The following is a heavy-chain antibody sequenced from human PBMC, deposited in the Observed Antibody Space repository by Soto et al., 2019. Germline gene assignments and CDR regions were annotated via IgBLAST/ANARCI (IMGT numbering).Heavy chain of an antibody. D-gene: IGHD3-16*01. Sequence: TSETLSLTCTVPGGSITNYYWSWIRQPAGKGLEWIGRIYTKERTNYNLSFRNRVTMSVDTSKNQFSLKLDAVTAADTAVYYCARDDYKDGGNNWFDPWGQGTLVTVSS. V-gene: IGHV4-4*07. CDR3: ARDDYKDGGNNWFDP. J-gene: IGHJ5*02. CDR2: IYTKERT. CDR1: GGSITNYY.